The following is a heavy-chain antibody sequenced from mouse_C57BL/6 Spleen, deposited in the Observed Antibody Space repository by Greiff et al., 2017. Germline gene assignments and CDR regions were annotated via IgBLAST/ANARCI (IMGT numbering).Heavy chain of an antibody. D-gene: IGHD2-4*01. CDR3: ARRDDYGGDYFDY. J-gene: IGHJ2*01. CDR1: GYTFTSYW. CDR2: IHPNSGST. Sequence: VQLQQPGAELVKPGASVKLSCKASGYTFTSYWMHWVKQRPGQGLEWIGMIHPNSGSTNYNEKFKSKATLTVDKSSSTAYMQLSSLTSEDAAVYYCARRDDYGGDYFDYWGPGTTLTVSS. V-gene: IGHV1-64*01.